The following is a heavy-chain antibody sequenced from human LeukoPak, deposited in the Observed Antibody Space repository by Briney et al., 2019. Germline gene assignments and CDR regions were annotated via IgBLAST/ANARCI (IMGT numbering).Heavy chain of an antibody. V-gene: IGHV3-30*18. D-gene: IGHD6-19*01. Sequence: GGSLRLSCAASGFTFSSYGMHWVRQAPGKGLEWVAVISYGGSNKYYADSVKGRFTISRDNSKNTLYLQMNSLRAEDTAVYYCAKAKRIAVAGSPFDYWGQGTLVTVSS. CDR3: AKAKRIAVAGSPFDY. CDR2: ISYGGSNK. J-gene: IGHJ4*02. CDR1: GFTFSSYG.